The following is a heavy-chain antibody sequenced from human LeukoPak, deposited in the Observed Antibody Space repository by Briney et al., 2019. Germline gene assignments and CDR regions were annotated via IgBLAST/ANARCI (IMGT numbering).Heavy chain of an antibody. CDR1: GYTFTSYD. V-gene: IGHV1-8*01. CDR2: MNPNSGNT. CDR3: ARDYDFWSGYSNWFDP. Sequence: ASVKVSCKASGYTFTSYDINWVRQATGQGLEWMGWMNPNSGNTGYAQKFQGRVTMTRNTSISTAYMELSSLRSEDTAVYYCARDYDFWSGYSNWFDPWGQGTLVTVSS. D-gene: IGHD3-3*01. J-gene: IGHJ5*02.